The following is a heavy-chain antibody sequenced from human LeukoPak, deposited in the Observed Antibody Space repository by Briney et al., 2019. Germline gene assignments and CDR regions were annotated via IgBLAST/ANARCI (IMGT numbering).Heavy chain of an antibody. D-gene: IGHD3-10*01. V-gene: IGHV1-8*01. CDR2: MNPNSGNT. Sequence: ASAKVSCKASGYTFTSYDINWVRQAPGQGLEWMGWMNPNSGNTGYAQKFQGRVTMTRNTSISTAYMELSSLRSEDTAVYYCARSITMVRGVIITDYYYGMDVWGQGTTVTVSS. CDR3: ARSITMVRGVIITDYYYGMDV. J-gene: IGHJ6*02. CDR1: GYTFTSYD.